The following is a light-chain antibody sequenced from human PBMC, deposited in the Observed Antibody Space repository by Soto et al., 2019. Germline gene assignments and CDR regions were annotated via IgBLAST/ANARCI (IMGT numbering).Light chain of an antibody. V-gene: IGLV1-40*01. CDR3: QSYASSLSAHYA. Sequence: ITSTKSSSNIGATYDVQWYQQLPGTAPKLRIYGNSNRPSGVPDRFSGSKSGTSASLAITGLHAFYEANSAYQSYASSLSAHYASGTRTKFTVL. CDR2: GNS. J-gene: IGLJ1*01. CDR1: SSNIGATYD.